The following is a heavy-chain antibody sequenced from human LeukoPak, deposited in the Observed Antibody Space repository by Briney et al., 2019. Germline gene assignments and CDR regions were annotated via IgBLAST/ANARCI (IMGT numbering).Heavy chain of an antibody. D-gene: IGHD4-23*01. CDR3: ARLVYDYGGNSEDFDY. Sequence: SETLSLTCTVSGDSINSFYWSWIRQPPGKGLEWIGEINHSGSTNYNPSLKSRVTISVDTSKNQFSLKLSSVTAADTAVYYCARLVYDYGGNSEDFDYWGQGTLVTVSS. J-gene: IGHJ4*02. CDR1: GDSINSFY. CDR2: INHSGST. V-gene: IGHV4-34*01.